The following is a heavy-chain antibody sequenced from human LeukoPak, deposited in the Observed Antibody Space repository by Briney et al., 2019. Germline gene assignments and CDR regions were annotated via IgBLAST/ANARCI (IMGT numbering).Heavy chain of an antibody. V-gene: IGHV3-7*01. CDR1: GFTFSSYW. D-gene: IGHD6-13*01. J-gene: IGHJ4*02. CDR2: IRQDGSEK. CDR3: ARSLSWYSSSFGY. Sequence: PGGSLRLSCAASGFTFSSYWMSWARQAPGKGLEWVAHIRQDGSEKYYVDSVKGRFTISRDNAKNSLYLQMNSPRAEDTAVYYCARSLSWYSSSFGYWGQGTLVTVSS.